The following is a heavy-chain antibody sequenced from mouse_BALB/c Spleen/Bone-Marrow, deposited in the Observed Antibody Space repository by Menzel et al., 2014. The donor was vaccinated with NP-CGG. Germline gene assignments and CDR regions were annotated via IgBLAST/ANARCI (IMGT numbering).Heavy chain of an antibody. J-gene: IGHJ2*01. CDR2: IDPGNGDT. Sequence: EVQLQQSGAELVRSGASVKLSCTASGFNIKDYYMHWVKQRPEQGLEWIGWIDPGNGDTEYAPKFQGKATMTADTSSNTAYLQLSSLTSEDTAVYYCNAEHGNYHYFDYWGQGTTITVSS. CDR1: GFNIKDYY. V-gene: IGHV14-4*02. CDR3: NAEHGNYHYFDY. D-gene: IGHD6-1*01.